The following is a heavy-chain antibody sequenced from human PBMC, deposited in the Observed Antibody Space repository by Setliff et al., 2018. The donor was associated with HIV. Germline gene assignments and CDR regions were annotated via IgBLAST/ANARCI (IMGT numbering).Heavy chain of an antibody. CDR3: ARTVYGDYGGDLNWLDP. D-gene: IGHD4-17*01. V-gene: IGHV7-4-1*02. Sequence: ASVKVSCKASGYSFINYAMNWVRQAPGQGLEWMGWINTQTGSPTYAQAFTGRFVFSVDTSITTAFLEISNLKAGDTAVYYCARTVYGDYGGDLNWLDPWGQGTLVTVSS. CDR1: GYSFINYA. CDR2: INTQTGSP. J-gene: IGHJ5*02.